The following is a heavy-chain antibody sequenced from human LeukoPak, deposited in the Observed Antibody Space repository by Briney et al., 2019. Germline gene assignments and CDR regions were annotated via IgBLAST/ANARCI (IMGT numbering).Heavy chain of an antibody. J-gene: IGHJ4*02. Sequence: GGSLRLSCAASGFTFSSYGMHWVRQAPGKGLEWVAFIRYDGSNKYYADSVKGRFTISRDNSKNTLYLQMNGLRAEDTAVYYCAKDHLGYSSSWYYFDYWGQGTLVTVSS. D-gene: IGHD6-13*01. V-gene: IGHV3-30*02. CDR2: IRYDGSNK. CDR1: GFTFSSYG. CDR3: AKDHLGYSSSWYYFDY.